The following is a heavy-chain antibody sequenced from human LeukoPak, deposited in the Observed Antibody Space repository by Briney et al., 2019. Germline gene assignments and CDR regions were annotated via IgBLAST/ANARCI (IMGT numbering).Heavy chain of an antibody. D-gene: IGHD5-18*01. CDR1: GFTFSSYW. CDR3: ARDGHQLWSYYYYYGMDV. CDR2: IKQDGSEK. V-gene: IGHV3-7*03. J-gene: IGHJ6*02. Sequence: GGSLRLSCAASGFTFSSYWMSWVRQAPGKGLEWVANIKQDGSEKYYVDSAKGRFTISRDNAKNSLYLQMNSLRAEDTAVYYCARDGHQLWSYYYYYGMDVWGQGTTVTVSS.